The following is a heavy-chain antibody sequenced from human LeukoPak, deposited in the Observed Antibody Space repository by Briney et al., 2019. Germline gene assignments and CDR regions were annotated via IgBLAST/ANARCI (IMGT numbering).Heavy chain of an antibody. CDR1: GYSISSGYY. D-gene: IGHD6-6*01. V-gene: IGHV4-38-2*02. J-gene: IGHJ4*02. Sequence: TPSETLSLTCTVSGYSISSGYYWGWIRQPPGKGLEWIGSIYHSGSTYYNPSLKSRVTISVDTSKNQFSLKLSSVTAADTAVYYCARDWGVSARPGYMDVWGQGTLVTVSS. CDR2: IYHSGST. CDR3: ARDWGVSARPGYMDV.